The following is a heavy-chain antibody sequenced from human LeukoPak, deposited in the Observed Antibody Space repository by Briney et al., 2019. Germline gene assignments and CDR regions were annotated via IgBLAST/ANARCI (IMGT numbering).Heavy chain of an antibody. CDR1: GYTFTSYY. CDR2: INPSGGST. D-gene: IGHD5-24*01. Sequence: ASVKVSCKASGYTFTSYYMHWVRQAPGQGLEWMGIINPSGGSTSYAQKFQGRVTMTRDTSTSTVYMELSSLRSEDTAVYYCARELRAIARDGYNYYYYMDVWGKGTTATVSS. CDR3: ARELRAIARDGYNYYYYMDV. J-gene: IGHJ6*03. V-gene: IGHV1-46*01.